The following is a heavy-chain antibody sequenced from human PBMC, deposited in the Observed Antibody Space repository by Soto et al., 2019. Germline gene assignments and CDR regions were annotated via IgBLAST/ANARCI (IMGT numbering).Heavy chain of an antibody. Sequence: EVQLVESGGGLVQPGGSLRLSCAASGFTFTSYWMHWVRQAPGRGLVWVSRINSDGSTTSYADPVKGRFTISRDNAKNTVYLQMNSLRAEDTAGYYCATNIPLNWGQGTLVTVSS. D-gene: IGHD2-2*02. V-gene: IGHV3-74*03. CDR1: GFTFTSYW. CDR3: ATNIPLN. J-gene: IGHJ4*02. CDR2: INSDGSTT.